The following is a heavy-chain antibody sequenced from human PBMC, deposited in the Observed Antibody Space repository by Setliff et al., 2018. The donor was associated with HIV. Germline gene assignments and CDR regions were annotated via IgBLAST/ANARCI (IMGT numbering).Heavy chain of an antibody. V-gene: IGHV1-69*04. D-gene: IGHD3-22*01. CDR2: IIPIVTIA. J-gene: IGHJ5*02. CDR1: GGTFSSYT. CDR3: ARERPGDHYESTGYQLADWFDP. Sequence: SVKVSCKASGGTFSSYTFSWVRQAPGQGLEWMGRIIPIVTIAHYAEQFVGRVTITADKSTSTTYMEVSSLRSEDTAVNYCARERPGDHYESTGYQLADWFDPWGQGTLVTVSS.